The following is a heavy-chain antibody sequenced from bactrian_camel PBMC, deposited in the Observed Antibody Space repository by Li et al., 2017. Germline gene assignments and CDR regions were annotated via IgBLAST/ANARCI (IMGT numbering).Heavy chain of an antibody. J-gene: IGHJ4*01. CDR2: IFSGGGA. V-gene: IGHV3S1*01. Sequence: HVQLVESGGGLVQPGGSLRLSCAASGFTFSVYWIHWVRQAPGKGLEWVSVIFSGGGAYYAESVQGRFTISRDNAKNTVYPQLNSLKAEDTGVYYCAADASTHPQVVAGANCHGQGTQVTVS. D-gene: IGHD6*01. CDR1: GFTFSVYW.